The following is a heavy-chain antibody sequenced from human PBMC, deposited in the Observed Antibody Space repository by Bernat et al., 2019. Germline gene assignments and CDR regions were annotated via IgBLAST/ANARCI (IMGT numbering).Heavy chain of an antibody. CDR1: GFTFSSYG. CDR3: AREGSFDDFDY. D-gene: IGHD2-15*01. V-gene: IGHV3-30*03. Sequence: QVQLVESGGGVVQPGRSLRLSCAASGFTFSSYGMHWVRQAPGKGLEWVAVISYDGSNKYYADSVKGRFTISRDNSKNTLYLQMNSLRAEDTAVYYCAREGSFDDFDYWGQGTLVTVSS. J-gene: IGHJ4*02. CDR2: ISYDGSNK.